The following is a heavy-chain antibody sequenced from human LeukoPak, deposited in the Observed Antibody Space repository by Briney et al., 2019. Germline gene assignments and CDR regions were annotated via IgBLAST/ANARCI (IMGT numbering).Heavy chain of an antibody. CDR1: GFTFSDYY. D-gene: IGHD6-13*01. CDR3: AKGQSYSSSWYHVVFDY. Sequence: GGPLRLSCAASGFTFSDYYMSWIRQTPGKGLEWISYISGSGTTIYYADSVKGRFTISRDNAKNSLYLQMNSLRAEDTAVYYCAKGQSYSSSWYHVVFDYWAQGTRVTVSS. CDR2: ISGSGTTI. J-gene: IGHJ4*02. V-gene: IGHV3-11*04.